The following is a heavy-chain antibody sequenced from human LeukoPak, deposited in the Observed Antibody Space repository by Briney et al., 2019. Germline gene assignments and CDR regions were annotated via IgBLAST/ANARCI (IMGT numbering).Heavy chain of an antibody. CDR3: ATDRGPYYYDSSDPTAH. CDR1: GYTLTELS. V-gene: IGHV1-24*01. J-gene: IGHJ4*02. Sequence: ASVKVSCKVSGYTLTELSMHWVRQAPGKGLEWMGGFDPEDGETIYAQKFQGRVTMTENTSTDTAYMELSSLRSEDTAVYYCATDRGPYYYDSSDPTAHWGQGTLVTVSS. D-gene: IGHD3-22*01. CDR2: FDPEDGET.